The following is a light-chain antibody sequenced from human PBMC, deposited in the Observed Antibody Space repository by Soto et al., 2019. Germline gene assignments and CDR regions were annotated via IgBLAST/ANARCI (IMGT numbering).Light chain of an antibody. J-gene: IGKJ1*01. CDR1: QGISSY. CDR3: QHCDTYWA. CDR2: AAS. Sequence: DIQLTQSPSFLSASVGDRVTITCRASQGISSYLAWYQQKPGKAPKLLIYAASTLQSGVPSRFSGSGSGTEFTLTISSLQPDDNATYYCQHCDTYWAFGQGTKVEVE. V-gene: IGKV1-9*01.